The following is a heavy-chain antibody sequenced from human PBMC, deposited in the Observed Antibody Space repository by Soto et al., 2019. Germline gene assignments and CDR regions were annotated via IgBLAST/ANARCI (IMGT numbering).Heavy chain of an antibody. V-gene: IGHV1-3*01. CDR3: AVLGYYDSSGYPMAFDI. D-gene: IGHD3-22*01. CDR1: GYTFTSYA. J-gene: IGHJ3*02. Sequence: ASVKVSCKASGYTFTSYAMHWVRQAPGQRLEWMGWINAGNGNTKYSQKFQGRVTITRDTSASTAYMELSSLRSEDTAVYYCAVLGYYDSSGYPMAFDIWGQGTMVTVS. CDR2: INAGNGNT.